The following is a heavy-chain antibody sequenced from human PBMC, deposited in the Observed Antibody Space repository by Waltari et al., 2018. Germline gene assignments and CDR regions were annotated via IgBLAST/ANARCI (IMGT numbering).Heavy chain of an antibody. J-gene: IGHJ6*02. D-gene: IGHD3-10*01. CDR1: GFTLSSYE. V-gene: IGHV3-48*03. Sequence: ELQLVQSGGGFVQPGGSLRLSCVASGFTLSSYEVNGIRQPPGKGLEWVSYIDSRGTSISYADSVKGRFTMSRDNARNSVSLLVNSLTAEDTAVYFCARENYYASCFDIWGQGTTVTVSS. CDR3: ARENYYASCFDI. CDR2: IDSRGTSI.